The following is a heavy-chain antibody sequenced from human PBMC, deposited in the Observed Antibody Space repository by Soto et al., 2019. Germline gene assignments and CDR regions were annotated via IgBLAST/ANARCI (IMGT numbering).Heavy chain of an antibody. CDR1: GGSMNHGDYY. CDR3: AILYGSTTCAGNYFDS. V-gene: IGHV4-30-4*01. Sequence: QVQLQESGPGLVKPSQTLSLTCTVSGGSMNHGDYYWSWVRQSPEKGLEWSGYIYVTGTTYYNPSFNSRVTISVDRTRSQFSLRLSSVTAEDTAAYFCAILYGSTTCAGNYFDSWGQGSLVTVSS. D-gene: IGHD6-13*01. CDR2: IYVTGTT. J-gene: IGHJ4*02.